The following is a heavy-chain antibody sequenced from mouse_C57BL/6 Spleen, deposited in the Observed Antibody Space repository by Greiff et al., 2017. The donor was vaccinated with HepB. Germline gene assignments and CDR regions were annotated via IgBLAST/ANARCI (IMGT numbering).Heavy chain of an antibody. CDR2: INYDGSST. J-gene: IGHJ2*01. CDR3: ARALWLDYFDY. CDR1: GFTFSDYY. D-gene: IGHD2-2*01. Sequence: EVQLVESEGGLVQPGSSMKLSCTASGFTFSDYYIAWVRQVPEKGLEWVANINYDGSSTYYLDSLKSRFIISRDNAKNILYLQMSSLKSEDTATYYCARALWLDYFDYWGQGTTLTVSS. V-gene: IGHV5-16*01.